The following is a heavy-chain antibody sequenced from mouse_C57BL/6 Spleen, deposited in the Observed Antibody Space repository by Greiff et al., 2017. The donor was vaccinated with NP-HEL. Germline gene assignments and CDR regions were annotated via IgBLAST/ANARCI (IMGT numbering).Heavy chain of an antibody. CDR3: ASGNWDGNYFDY. V-gene: IGHV14-2*01. CDR2: IDPEDGET. J-gene: IGHJ2*01. Sequence: EVKLQESGAELVKPGASVKLSCTASGFNIKDYYMHWVKQRTEQGLEWIGRIDPEDGETKYAPKFQGKATITADTSSNTAYLQLSSLTSEDTAVYYCASGNWDGNYFDYWGQGTTLTVSS. D-gene: IGHD4-1*01. CDR1: GFNIKDYY.